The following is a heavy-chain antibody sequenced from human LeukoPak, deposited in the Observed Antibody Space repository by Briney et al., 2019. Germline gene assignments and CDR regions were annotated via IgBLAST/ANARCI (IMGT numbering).Heavy chain of an antibody. CDR2: TYHSGST. CDR1: GYSISSGYY. CDR3: ARRSAGSRHAFGI. V-gene: IGHV4-38-2*01. J-gene: IGHJ3*02. Sequence: PSETLSLTCAVSGYSISSGYYWGWIRPPPGKGLEWIGSTYHSGSTYYNPSLKSRVTISVDTSKNQFSLKLSSVTAADTAVYYCARRSAGSRHAFGISGQGTMVTVSS.